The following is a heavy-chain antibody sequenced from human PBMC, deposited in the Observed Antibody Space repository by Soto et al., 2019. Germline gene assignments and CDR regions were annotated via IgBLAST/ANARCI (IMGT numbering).Heavy chain of an antibody. CDR3: ARSLDSSGYYPRGYYYIALDV. J-gene: IGHJ6*02. CDR2: IYHSGST. D-gene: IGHD3-22*01. CDR1: GGSISSSNW. V-gene: IGHV4-4*02. Sequence: PSETLSLTCAVSGGSISSSNWWSWVRQPPGKGLEWIGEIYHSGSTNYNPSLKSRVTISVDKSKNQFSLKLSSVTAADTAVYYCARSLDSSGYYPRGYYYIALDVWGQGTTVTVSS.